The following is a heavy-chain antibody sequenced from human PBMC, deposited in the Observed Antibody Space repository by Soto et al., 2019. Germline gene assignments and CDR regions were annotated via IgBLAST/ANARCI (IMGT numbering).Heavy chain of an antibody. CDR3: ARRIPSYYDILTGYYDY. V-gene: IGHV5-51*01. CDR1: GYSFTSYW. CDR2: IYPGDSDT. D-gene: IGHD3-9*01. J-gene: IGHJ4*02. Sequence: GESLKISCKGSGYSFTSYWIGWVRQMPGKGLEWMGIIYPGDSDTRYSPSFQGQVTISADKSISTAYLQWSSLKASDTAIYFCARRIPSYYDILTGYYDYWGQGTLVTVSS.